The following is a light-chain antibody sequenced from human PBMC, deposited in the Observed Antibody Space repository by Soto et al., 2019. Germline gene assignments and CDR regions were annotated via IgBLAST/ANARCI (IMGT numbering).Light chain of an antibody. CDR1: SSNIGNNY. Sequence: QAVVTQPPSVSAAPGQKVTISCSGSSSNIGNNYVSWYQHLPGTAPKLLIYENNKRPSGIPDRFSGSKSGTSGTLGITGLQTGDEADYYCGTWDSSLSAWVFGGGTKLTVL. V-gene: IGLV1-51*02. J-gene: IGLJ3*02. CDR3: GTWDSSLSAWV. CDR2: ENN.